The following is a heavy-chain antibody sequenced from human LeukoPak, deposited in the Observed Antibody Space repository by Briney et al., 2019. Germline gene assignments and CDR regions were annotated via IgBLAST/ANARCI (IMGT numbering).Heavy chain of an antibody. CDR3: ARFRITMVRGVTVHYYYYGMDV. J-gene: IGHJ6*02. D-gene: IGHD3-10*01. V-gene: IGHV3-30-3*01. CDR2: ISYDGGNK. Sequence: QSGGSLRLSCAASGFTFSSYAMHWVRQAPGKGLEWVAVISYDGGNKYYADSVKGRFTISRDNSKNTLYLQMNSLRAEDTAVYYCARFRITMVRGVTVHYYYYGMDVWGQGTTVTVSS. CDR1: GFTFSSYA.